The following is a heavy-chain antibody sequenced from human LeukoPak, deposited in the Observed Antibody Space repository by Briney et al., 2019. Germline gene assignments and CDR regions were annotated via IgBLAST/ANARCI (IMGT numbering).Heavy chain of an antibody. CDR2: ISGSGGST. V-gene: IGHV3-23*01. CDR3: AKVGLTYSSTWYTPDY. CDR1: GFTFSSYA. Sequence: PGGSLRLSCAASGFTFSSYAMSWVRQAPGKGLEWVSAISGSGGSTYYADSVKGRFTISRDNSKNTLYLQMNSLRAEDTAVYYCAKVGLTYSSTWYTPDYWGQGTLVTVSS. D-gene: IGHD6-13*01. J-gene: IGHJ4*02.